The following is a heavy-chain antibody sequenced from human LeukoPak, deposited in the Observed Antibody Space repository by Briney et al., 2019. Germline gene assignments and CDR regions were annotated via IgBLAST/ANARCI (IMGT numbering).Heavy chain of an antibody. J-gene: IGHJ3*02. D-gene: IGHD5-18*01. Sequence: GGSLRLSCAASGFTFSTCAINWVRQAPGRGLEWVSAISGSVSKTFYADSVKGRFTISRDNPKNTLYLQMNSLRPEDTAVYYCVKEPRGYSFSFDIWGQGTMVTVSS. CDR1: GFTFSTCA. CDR3: VKEPRGYSFSFDI. V-gene: IGHV3-23*01. CDR2: ISGSVSKT.